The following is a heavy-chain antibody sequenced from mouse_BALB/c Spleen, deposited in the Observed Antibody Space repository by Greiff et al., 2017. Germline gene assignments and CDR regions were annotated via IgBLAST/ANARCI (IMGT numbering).Heavy chain of an antibody. CDR2: ISSGSSTI. D-gene: IGHD2-2*01. Sequence: EVQGVESGGGLVQPGGSRKLSCAASGFTFSSFGMHWVRQAPEKGLEWVAYISSGSSTIYYADTVKGRFTISRDNPKNTLFLQMTSLRSEDTAMYYCARSAYGYAKGYFDVWGAGTTVTVSS. V-gene: IGHV5-17*02. CDR1: GFTFSSFG. J-gene: IGHJ1*01. CDR3: ARSAYGYAKGYFDV.